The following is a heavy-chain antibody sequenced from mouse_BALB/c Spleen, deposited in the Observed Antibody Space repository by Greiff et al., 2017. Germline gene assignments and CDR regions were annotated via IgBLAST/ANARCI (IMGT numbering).Heavy chain of an antibody. CDR1: GYTFTSYY. V-gene: IGHV1S56*01. D-gene: IGHD4-1*01. Sequence: VKLMESGPELVKPGASVRISCKASGYTFTSYYIHWVKQRPGQGLEWIGWIYPGNVNTKYNEKFKGKATLTADKSSSTAYMQLSSLTSEDSAVYFCARDWGFWDYWGQGTSVTVSS. J-gene: IGHJ4*01. CDR2: IYPGNVNT. CDR3: ARDWGFWDY.